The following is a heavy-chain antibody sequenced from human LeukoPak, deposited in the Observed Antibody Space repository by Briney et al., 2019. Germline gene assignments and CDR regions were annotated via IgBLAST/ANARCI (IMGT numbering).Heavy chain of an antibody. CDR2: ISPYNGNT. Sequence: ASVKVSCKASGYTFTGYYMHWVRQAPGQGLQWMGWISPYNGNTQYAEQFQGRFALTTDTSTSTVYMELRSLRSDDTAIYYCAIIDLSSGFDYWGQGTPVTVSS. J-gene: IGHJ4*02. CDR3: AIIDLSSGFDY. D-gene: IGHD1-26*01. CDR1: GYTFTGYY. V-gene: IGHV1-18*04.